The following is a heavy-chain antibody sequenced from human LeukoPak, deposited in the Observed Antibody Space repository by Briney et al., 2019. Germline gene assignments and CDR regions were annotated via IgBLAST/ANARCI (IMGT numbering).Heavy chain of an antibody. Sequence: QAGGSLRLSCAASGFTFSKYVMSWVRQAPGKGLEWVSAISGSGSSTYYADSVKGRFTISRDNSKNTLYLQMNSLRAEDTAVHYCAIGVGATYPYDYWGQGTLVTVSS. CDR2: ISGSGSST. CDR1: GFTFSKYV. V-gene: IGHV3-23*01. D-gene: IGHD1-26*01. J-gene: IGHJ4*02. CDR3: AIGVGATYPYDY.